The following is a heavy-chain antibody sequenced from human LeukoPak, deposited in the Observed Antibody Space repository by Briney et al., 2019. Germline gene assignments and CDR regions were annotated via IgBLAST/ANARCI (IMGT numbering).Heavy chain of an antibody. CDR3: ARGGGTLDY. V-gene: IGHV4-59*01. CDR2: IYDSGKT. D-gene: IGHD3-16*01. Sequence: SETLSLTCTVSGDPISSYYWSWIRQPPGKGLEWIGYIYDSGKTNYNASLISRVTISVDTSKNQFSLKLTSVTPADTAVYYCARGGGTLDYWGQGTLVTVSS. J-gene: IGHJ4*02. CDR1: GDPISSYY.